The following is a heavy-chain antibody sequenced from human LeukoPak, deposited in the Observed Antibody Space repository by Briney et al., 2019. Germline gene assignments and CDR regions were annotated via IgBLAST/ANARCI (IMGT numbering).Heavy chain of an antibody. D-gene: IGHD3-10*01. V-gene: IGHV4-59*01. J-gene: IGHJ5*02. CDR3: ARDDYRGVTNFDP. Sequence: SETLSLTCTVSGGSISPYFGSWMRQTPGKGLEWIGYISYTGSTNYNPALKSRVTISVDTSKNQFSLQLTSVTAADPAVYYCARDDYRGVTNFDPWGQGTLVTVSS. CDR1: GGSISPYF. CDR2: ISYTGST.